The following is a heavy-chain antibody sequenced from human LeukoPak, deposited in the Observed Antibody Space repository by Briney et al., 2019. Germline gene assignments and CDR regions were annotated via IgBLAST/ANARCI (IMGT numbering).Heavy chain of an antibody. V-gene: IGHV1-2*02. CDR2: INPNSGGT. D-gene: IGHD6-13*01. CDR3: ARDGDRWHSSSWYSFDY. J-gene: IGHJ4*02. CDR1: GYTFTGYY. Sequence: ASVKVSCKASGYTFTGYYMHWVRQAPGQGLEWMGWINPNSGGTNYAQKFQGRVTMTRDTSTSTAYMELSRLRSDDTAVYYCARDGDRWHSSSWYSFDYWGQGTLVTVSS.